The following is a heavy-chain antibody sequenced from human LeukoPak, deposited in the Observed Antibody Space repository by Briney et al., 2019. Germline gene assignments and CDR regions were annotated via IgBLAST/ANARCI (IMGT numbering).Heavy chain of an antibody. V-gene: IGHV3-21*01. Sequence: GGSLRLSCAASGFTFSSHSMNWVRQAPGKGLEWVSSISSSSSYIYYADSVKGRSTISRDNAKNSLYLQMNSLRAEDTAVYYCARAGGYSSSNWFDPWGQGTLVTVSS. J-gene: IGHJ5*02. D-gene: IGHD6-13*01. CDR1: GFTFSSHS. CDR2: ISSSSSYI. CDR3: ARAGGYSSSNWFDP.